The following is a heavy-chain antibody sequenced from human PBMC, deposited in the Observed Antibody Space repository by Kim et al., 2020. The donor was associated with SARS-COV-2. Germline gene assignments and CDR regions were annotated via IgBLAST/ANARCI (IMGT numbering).Heavy chain of an antibody. V-gene: IGHV3-30*04. D-gene: IGHD3-9*01. CDR2: ISFDATNK. J-gene: IGHJ5*01. Sequence: GGSLRLSCAASGFNLSNYAIHWVRQAPGKGLEWMAVISFDATNKLYANSVKGRFTVSRDNSKNTVYLQMDSLTAEDTAVFYCARDVLYFTESRCFAFNW. CDR3: ARDVLYFTESRCFAFNW. CDR1: GFNLSNYA.